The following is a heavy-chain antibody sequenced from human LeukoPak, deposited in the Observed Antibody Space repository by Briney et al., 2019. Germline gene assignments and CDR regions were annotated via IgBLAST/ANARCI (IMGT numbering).Heavy chain of an antibody. Sequence: GGSLRLSCAASGFTVSSNYTNWVRQAPGKGLEWVSIIYSGGITYYADSVKGRFTISRNNSKNTLYLQRNSLRAEDTAVYYCARVGDGYNHGGVYWGQGTLVTVSS. CDR2: IYSGGIT. CDR1: GFTVSSNY. J-gene: IGHJ4*02. CDR3: ARVGDGYNHGGVY. V-gene: IGHV3-53*01. D-gene: IGHD5-24*01.